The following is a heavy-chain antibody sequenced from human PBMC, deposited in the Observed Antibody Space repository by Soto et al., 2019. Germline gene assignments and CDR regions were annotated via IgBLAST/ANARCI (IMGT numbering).Heavy chain of an antibody. Sequence: SETLSLTCAVYGGSFSGYYWSWIRQPPGKGLEWIGEINHSGSTNYNPSLKSRVTISVDTSKNQFSLKLSSVTAADTAVYYCARLPATSSIYADYWGQGTLVTVSS. D-gene: IGHD4-17*01. J-gene: IGHJ4*02. V-gene: IGHV4-34*01. CDR3: ARLPATSSIYADY. CDR2: INHSGST. CDR1: GGSFSGYY.